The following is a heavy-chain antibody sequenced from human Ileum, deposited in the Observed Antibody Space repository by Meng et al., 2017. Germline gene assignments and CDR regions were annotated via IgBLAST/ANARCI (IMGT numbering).Heavy chain of an antibody. V-gene: IGHV4-30-4*01. CDR1: GGSTSSGDYY. J-gene: IGHJ4*02. D-gene: IGHD3-22*01. CDR3: ARDRDSSGYYPY. Sequence: QVQLQESGPGLVKPLQTLSLTCTVSGGSTSSGDYYWSWIRQPPGKGLEWVGYIYYSGSTYYNPSLKSRLTISVDTSKNQFSQKLSSVIAADTAVYYCARDRDSSGYYPYWGQGTLVTVSS. CDR2: IYYSGST.